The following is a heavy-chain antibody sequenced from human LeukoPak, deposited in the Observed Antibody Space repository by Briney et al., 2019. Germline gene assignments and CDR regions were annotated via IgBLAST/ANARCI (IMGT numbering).Heavy chain of an antibody. D-gene: IGHD5-12*01. CDR2: ISAYNGNT. CDR1: GYTFTSYG. V-gene: IGHV1-18*01. Sequence: ASVKVSCKASGYTFTSYGISWVRQAPGQGLEWMGWISAYNGNTNYAQKLQGRVTMTTDTSTSTAYMELRSLRSDDPAVYYCARDTPIVATISHYYYYGMDVWGQGTTVTVSS. CDR3: ARDTPIVATISHYYYYGMDV. J-gene: IGHJ6*02.